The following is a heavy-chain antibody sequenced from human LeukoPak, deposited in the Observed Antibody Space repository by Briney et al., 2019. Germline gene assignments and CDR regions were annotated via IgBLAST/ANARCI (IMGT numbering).Heavy chain of an antibody. CDR1: GYSFTSYW. Sequence: GESLKISCKGSGYSFTSYWIGWVRQMPGKGLEWMGIIYPGDSDTRYSPSFQGQVTISADKSISTAYLQWSSLKASDTAMYYCARAYPALPAPVPHLDYWGQGTLVTVSS. CDR3: ARAYPALPAPVPHLDY. D-gene: IGHD2-2*01. V-gene: IGHV5-51*01. J-gene: IGHJ4*02. CDR2: IYPGDSDT.